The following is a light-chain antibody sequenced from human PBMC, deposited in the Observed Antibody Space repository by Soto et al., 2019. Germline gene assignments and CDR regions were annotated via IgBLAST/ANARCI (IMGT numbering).Light chain of an antibody. CDR1: DSNIGAGYD. Sequence: QSVLTQPPSVSGAPGQRVTISCTGSDSNIGAGYDVHWYQLLPGTAPKLLIYGNANRPSGVPDRFSGSKSGPSASLAITGLQAEDEADYYCQCYDLSLSGVVFGGGTKLTVL. CDR3: QCYDLSLSGVV. J-gene: IGLJ2*01. V-gene: IGLV1-40*01. CDR2: GNA.